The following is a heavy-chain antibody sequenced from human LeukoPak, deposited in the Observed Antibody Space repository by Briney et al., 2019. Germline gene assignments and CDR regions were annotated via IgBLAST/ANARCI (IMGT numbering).Heavy chain of an antibody. CDR3: ASTFPYCSSGTCAL. V-gene: IGHV3-7*01. CDR2: ISPDGNRE. CDR1: GLTFSSYW. Sequence: GSLRLSCAASGLTFSSYWMTWVRQGPGKGLEWVATISPDGNRENYVDSVKGRFSISRDNAKNSLFLQMRSLRAEDTAMYYCASTFPYCSSGTCALGGQGTLVTVSS. J-gene: IGHJ4*02. D-gene: IGHD2-15*01.